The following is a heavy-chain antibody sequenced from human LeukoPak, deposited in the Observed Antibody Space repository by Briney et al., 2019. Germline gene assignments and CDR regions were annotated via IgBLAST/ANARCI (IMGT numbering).Heavy chain of an antibody. V-gene: IGHV4-61*01. CDR1: GGSLSSSSYY. D-gene: IGHD3-16*02. CDR3: ARLVYDYVWGSYPYYYYYMDV. Sequence: SETLSLTCTVSGGSLSSSSYYWGWIRQPPGKGLEWIGYIYYSGSTNYNPSLKSRVTISVDTSKNQFSLKLSSVTAADTAVYYCARLVYDYVWGSYPYYYYYMDVWGKGTTVTVSS. J-gene: IGHJ6*03. CDR2: IYYSGST.